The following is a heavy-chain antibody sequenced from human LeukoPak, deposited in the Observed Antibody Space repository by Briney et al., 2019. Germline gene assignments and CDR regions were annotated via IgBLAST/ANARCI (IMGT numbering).Heavy chain of an antibody. CDR1: GFTFSNYW. J-gene: IGHJ4*02. Sequence: PGGSLRLSCAASGFTFSNYWMSWVRQAPGKGLEWVAHINQDGSEEHYMDSVKARFIISRDNAKNSLSLQMDSLRAEDTAAYYCVRDGGVSGYDLLDYRGQGTVVTVSS. CDR2: INQDGSEE. CDR3: VRDGGVSGYDLLDY. V-gene: IGHV3-7*01. D-gene: IGHD5-12*01.